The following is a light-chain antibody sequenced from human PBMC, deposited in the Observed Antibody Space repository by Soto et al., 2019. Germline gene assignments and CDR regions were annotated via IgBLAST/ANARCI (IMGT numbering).Light chain of an antibody. J-gene: IGLJ1*01. CDR1: NSNIGINT. Sequence: QSVLTQPPSASGTPGQRVTISCSGSNSNIGINTVSWYQQVPGTAPRVLIYADNQRPSGVPDRFSGSKSGTSAFLAISWLQSEDEVAYYCAAWDDTLKGRDVFGTGTKLTVL. CDR2: ADN. V-gene: IGLV1-44*01. CDR3: AAWDDTLKGRDV.